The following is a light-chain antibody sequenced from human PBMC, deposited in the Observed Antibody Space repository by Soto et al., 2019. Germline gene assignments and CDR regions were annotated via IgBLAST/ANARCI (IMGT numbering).Light chain of an antibody. CDR3: QQRSVWLT. V-gene: IGKV3-11*01. Sequence: EIVLTQSPATLSLSPGERATLSCRASQSVSNYLAWYQQKPGQAPRLLIYDASNRATGIPARFSGSVSGTDFTLTISSLEPEDSAVYYCQQRSVWLTFGGGTKVEIK. CDR1: QSVSNY. J-gene: IGKJ4*01. CDR2: DAS.